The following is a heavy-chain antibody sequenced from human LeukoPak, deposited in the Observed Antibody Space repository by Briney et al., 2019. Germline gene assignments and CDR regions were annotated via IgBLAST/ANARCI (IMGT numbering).Heavy chain of an antibody. D-gene: IGHD2-8*01. CDR1: GYTFGSNW. J-gene: IGHJ4*02. CDR3: ARSPLYQPFDY. V-gene: IGHV5-51*01. Sequence: GESLKISCKGSGYTFGSNWIAWVRQMPGKGLELMGIIFPADSDTRLSPSFQGQVTISVDKSISTAYLQWSSLKASDTAMYYCARSPLYQPFDYWGQGTLVTVSS. CDR2: IFPADSDT.